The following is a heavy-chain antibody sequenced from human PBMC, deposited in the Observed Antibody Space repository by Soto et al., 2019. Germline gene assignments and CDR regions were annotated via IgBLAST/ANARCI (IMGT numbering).Heavy chain of an antibody. Sequence: EVQLLESGGGFIHPGGSLRLSCAASGFSFSSFAMNWVRQAPGKGLEWVSIISGSADSTFYADSVKGRFTISSDNSKSTLYLQINILRAEDTAVYYCAKTRGAMIYAISVYGMDVWGQGTTVTVSS. J-gene: IGHJ6*02. D-gene: IGHD2-8*01. CDR3: AKTRGAMIYAISVYGMDV. CDR1: GFSFSSFA. CDR2: ISGSADST. V-gene: IGHV3-23*01.